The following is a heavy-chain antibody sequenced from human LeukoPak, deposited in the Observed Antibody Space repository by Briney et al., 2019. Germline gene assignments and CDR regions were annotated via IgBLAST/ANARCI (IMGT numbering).Heavy chain of an antibody. V-gene: IGHV3-23*01. CDR1: GFIFSDYD. D-gene: IGHD3-16*01. J-gene: IGHJ3*02. CDR3: AKALTRWAFDM. CDR2: MSLSTSGK. Sequence: PGGSLRLSCAASGFIFSDYDMSWVRQAPGKGLEWVSSMSLSTSGKTYADSVKGRFTVSTDKAKNTLYLQMDSLRAEDTAMYYCAKALTRWAFDMWGQGTMVTVSS.